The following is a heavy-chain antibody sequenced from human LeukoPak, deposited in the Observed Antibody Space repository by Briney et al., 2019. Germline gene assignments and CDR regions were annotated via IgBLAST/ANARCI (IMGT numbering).Heavy chain of an antibody. CDR1: GSTFSTYS. CDR2: ISSSSRYI. J-gene: IGHJ4*02. CDR3: ARVAEAAAFDS. V-gene: IGHV3-21*06. Sequence: GGSLRLSCAASGSTFSTYSMNWVRQAPGKGLEWVSSISSSSRYIYYADSMRGRFTISRDNAKNSLYLQMNSLRAEDTAVYYCARVAEAAAFDSWGQGTLVTVSS. D-gene: IGHD6-13*01.